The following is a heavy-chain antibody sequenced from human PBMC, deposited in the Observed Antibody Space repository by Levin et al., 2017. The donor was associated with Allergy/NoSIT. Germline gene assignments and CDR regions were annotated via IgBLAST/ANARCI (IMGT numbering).Heavy chain of an antibody. V-gene: IGHV3-74*01. J-gene: IGHJ4*02. CDR1: GFTFSRHW. D-gene: IGHD2-2*01. CDR3: ARGGCSATSCLDS. Sequence: PGGSLRLSCVASGFTFSRHWMHWVRQAPGKGLVWVSHINSDGGNTNYADSVKGRFTISRDNAKSTLYLQMDSLRAEDTAVYYCARGGCSATSCLDSWGQGTLVTVSS. CDR2: INSDGGNT.